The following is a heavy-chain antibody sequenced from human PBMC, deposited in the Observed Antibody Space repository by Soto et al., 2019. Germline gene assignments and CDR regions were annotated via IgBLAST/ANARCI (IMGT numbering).Heavy chain of an antibody. D-gene: IGHD3-10*01. J-gene: IGHJ4*02. V-gene: IGHV1-69*01. Sequence: QVQLVQSGAEVKKPGSLVKVSCKASGGIFSTYAISWLRQAPGQGLEWMGGIIPIFGTPNYAQRFQGRVTITADESTSTDSMELSRLRSEDTAVYYCARDRDDYGSGNYYNRIDFWGQGTLVTVSS. CDR2: IIPIFGTP. CDR3: ARDRDDYGSGNYYNRIDF. CDR1: GGIFSTYA.